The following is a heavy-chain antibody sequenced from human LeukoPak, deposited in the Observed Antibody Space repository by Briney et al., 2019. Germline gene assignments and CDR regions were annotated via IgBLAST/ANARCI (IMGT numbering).Heavy chain of an antibody. CDR1: GFTFSSYA. CDR3: AKGSDYYGSGSDFNNNWFDP. CDR2: VSGSGGST. J-gene: IGHJ5*02. Sequence: GGSLRLSCAASGFTFSSYAMSWVRRAPGKGLEWVSSVSGSGGSTHYADSVKGRFTISRDNSKNTLHLQMSSLRAEDTAVYFCAKGSDYYGSGSDFNNNWFDPWGQGTLVIVSS. V-gene: IGHV3-23*01. D-gene: IGHD3-10*01.